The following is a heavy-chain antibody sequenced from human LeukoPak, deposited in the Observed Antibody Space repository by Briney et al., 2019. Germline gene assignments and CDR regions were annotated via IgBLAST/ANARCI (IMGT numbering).Heavy chain of an antibody. Sequence: GGSLRLSCAASGLTFSTYGMSWVRQAPGKGLEWVSAISGSGGSTYYADSVKGRFTISRDNSKNTLYLQMNSLRAEDTAVYYCAKVREGDPIVVVPAADFDYWGQGTLVTVSS. CDR1: GLTFSTYG. J-gene: IGHJ4*02. D-gene: IGHD2-2*01. CDR3: AKVREGDPIVVVPAADFDY. CDR2: ISGSGGST. V-gene: IGHV3-23*01.